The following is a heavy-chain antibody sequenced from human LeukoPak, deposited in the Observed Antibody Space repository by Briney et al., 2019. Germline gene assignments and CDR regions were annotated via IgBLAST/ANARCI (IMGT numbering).Heavy chain of an antibody. J-gene: IGHJ6*02. Sequence: SETLSLTCTVSGGSISSSSYYWGWIRQPPGEGPEWIGSISYSGRTHYNPSLKSRVSISVDTSKNQFSLNLSSVTAADTAVYYCARKKTGATNGLDVWGQGTTVTVSS. CDR2: ISYSGRT. CDR1: GGSISSSSYY. V-gene: IGHV4-39*01. D-gene: IGHD1-1*01. CDR3: ARKKTGATNGLDV.